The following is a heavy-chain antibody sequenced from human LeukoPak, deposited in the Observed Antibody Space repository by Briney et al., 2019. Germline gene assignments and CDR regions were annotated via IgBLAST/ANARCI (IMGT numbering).Heavy chain of an antibody. Sequence: SETLSLTCTVSGGSISSGGYYWSWIRQHPRKGLEWIGYIYYSGSTYYNPSLKSRVTISVDTSKNQFSLKLSSVTAADTAVYYCARDKRGSLDYWGQGTLVTVSS. V-gene: IGHV4-31*03. J-gene: IGHJ4*02. CDR3: ARDKRGSLDY. CDR1: GGSISSGGYY. CDR2: IYYSGST.